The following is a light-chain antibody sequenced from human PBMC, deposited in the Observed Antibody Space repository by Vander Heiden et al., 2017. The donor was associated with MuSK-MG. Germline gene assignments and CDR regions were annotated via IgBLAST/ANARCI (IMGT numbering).Light chain of an antibody. CDR3: QVWDSSTVV. Sequence: SYELTQPLSVSVALGQTARITCGGNNSGNKNVHWYQQKPGQAPVLVIYRGNNRPSGIPEGFSGSNSGTTATLTISSAQAGDEADYYCQVWDSSTVVFGGGTKLTVL. J-gene: IGLJ2*01. CDR2: RGN. V-gene: IGLV3-9*01. CDR1: NSGNKN.